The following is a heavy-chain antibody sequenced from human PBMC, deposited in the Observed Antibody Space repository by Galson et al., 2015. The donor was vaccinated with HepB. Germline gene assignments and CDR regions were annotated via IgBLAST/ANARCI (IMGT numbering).Heavy chain of an antibody. CDR3: ARGGVVLRPDDAFDI. V-gene: IGHV1-2*04. CDR1: GYTFTGYY. Sequence: QSGAEMKKPGESLKISCKASGYTFTGYYMHWVRQAPGQGLEWMGWINPNSGGTNYAQKFQGWVTMTRDTSISTAYMELSRLRSDDTAVYYCARGGVVLRPDDAFDIWGQGTMVTVSS. CDR2: INPNSGGT. D-gene: IGHD3-10*01. J-gene: IGHJ3*02.